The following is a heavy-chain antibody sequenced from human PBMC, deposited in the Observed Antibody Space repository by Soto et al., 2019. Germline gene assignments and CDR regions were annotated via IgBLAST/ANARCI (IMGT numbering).Heavy chain of an antibody. CDR2: ISTTSTYI. J-gene: IGHJ6*02. CDR1: GFTFSGDA. Sequence: PGGSLRLSCAASGFTFSGDAMNWVRQSPGKGLEWVSSISTTSTYIYYADSVKGRFTISRDNANNSLLLQMNDLRAEDTAVYYCTRDYVMDVWGQGTTVTVYS. V-gene: IGHV3-21*01. D-gene: IGHD3-10*02. CDR3: TRDYVMDV.